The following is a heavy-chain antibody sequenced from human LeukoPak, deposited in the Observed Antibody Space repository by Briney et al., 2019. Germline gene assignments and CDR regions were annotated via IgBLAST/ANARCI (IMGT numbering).Heavy chain of an antibody. CDR3: ATDYGATNWNPDAFDI. CDR2: ISYDGSNK. D-gene: IGHD1-1*01. Sequence: GGSLRLSCAASGFTFSSYAMHWVRQAPGKGLEWVAVISYDGSNKYYADSVKGRFTISRDNSKNTLYLQMNSLRAEDTAVYYCATDYGATNWNPDAFDIWGQGTMVTVSS. V-gene: IGHV3-30-3*01. CDR1: GFTFSSYA. J-gene: IGHJ3*02.